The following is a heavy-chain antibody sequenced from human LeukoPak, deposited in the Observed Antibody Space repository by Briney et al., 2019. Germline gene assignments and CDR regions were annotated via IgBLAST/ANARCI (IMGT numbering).Heavy chain of an antibody. CDR2: ISGSGNSI. V-gene: IGHV3-48*03. CDR1: GFTFSGSA. D-gene: IGHD4-17*01. J-gene: IGHJ4*02. Sequence: GGSLRLSCAASGFTFSGSALHWVRQAPGKGLEWVAFISGSGNSIYYADSMKGRFTISRDNAKNSLYLHMSSLRAEDTAVYYCAGDNIENGDLDYLDYWGQGTLVTVSS. CDR3: AGDNIENGDLDYLDY.